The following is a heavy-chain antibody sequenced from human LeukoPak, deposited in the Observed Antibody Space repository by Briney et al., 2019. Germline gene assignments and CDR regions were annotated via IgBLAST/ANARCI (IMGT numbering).Heavy chain of an antibody. J-gene: IGHJ4*02. CDR3: AKDISYGGNSGDYFDY. CDR2: ISWDGGST. Sequence: GGSLRLSCAASGFTFDDYAMHWVRQAPGKGLEWVSLISWDGGSTYYADSVKGRFTISRDNSKNSLYLQMNSLRAEDTALYYCAKDISYGGNSGDYFDYWGQGTLVTVSS. D-gene: IGHD4-23*01. V-gene: IGHV3-43D*03. CDR1: GFTFDDYA.